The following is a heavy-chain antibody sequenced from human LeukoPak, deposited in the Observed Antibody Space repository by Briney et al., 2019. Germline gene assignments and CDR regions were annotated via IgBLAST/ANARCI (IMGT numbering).Heavy chain of an antibody. CDR2: ISAYNGNT. D-gene: IGHD5-18*01. CDR3: ARYLPFGYSYGPFVY. V-gene: IGHV1-18*01. CDR1: GYTFTSYG. J-gene: IGHJ4*02. Sequence: ASVKVSCKASGYTFTSYGISWVRQGPGQGLERMGWISAYNGNTNYAQKLQGRVTMTTDTSTSTAYMELRSLRSDDTAVYYCARYLPFGYSYGPFVYWGQGTLVTVSS.